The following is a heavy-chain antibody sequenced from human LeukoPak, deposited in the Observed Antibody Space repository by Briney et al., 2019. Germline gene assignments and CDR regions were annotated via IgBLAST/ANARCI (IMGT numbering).Heavy chain of an antibody. CDR2: ISGSGGST. V-gene: IGHV3-23*01. CDR1: GFTFSSYA. Sequence: QTRGSLRLSCAASGFTFSSYAMSWVRQAPGKGLEWVSAISGSGGSTYYAESVKGRFTISRDNSKNTPYLQMNSLRAEAMAVYYCAKVYLGSGWYSDYWGQGTLVTVSS. CDR3: AKVYLGSGWYSDY. J-gene: IGHJ4*02. D-gene: IGHD6-19*01.